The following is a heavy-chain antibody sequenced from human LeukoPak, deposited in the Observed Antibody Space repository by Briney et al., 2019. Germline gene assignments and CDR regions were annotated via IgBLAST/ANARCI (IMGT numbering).Heavy chain of an antibody. D-gene: IGHD3-22*01. Sequence: GGSLRLSCAASGFTFSNAWMSWVRQAPGKGLEWVGRIKSKTDGGTTDYAAPVKGRFTISRDDSKNTLYLQMNSLKTEDTAVYYCTTADYYDSSGFDPWGQGTLVTVSS. CDR2: IKSKTDGGTT. CDR3: TTADYYDSSGFDP. CDR1: GFTFSNAW. V-gene: IGHV3-15*01. J-gene: IGHJ5*02.